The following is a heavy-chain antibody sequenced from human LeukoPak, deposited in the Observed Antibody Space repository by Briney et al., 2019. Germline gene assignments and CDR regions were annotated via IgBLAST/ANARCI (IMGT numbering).Heavy chain of an antibody. CDR1: GFTFSSYS. D-gene: IGHD1-26*01. J-gene: IGHJ4*02. Sequence: PGGSLRLSCAASGFTFSSYSMNWVRQAPGKGLEWVSYISSSSSTIYYADSVKGRFTISRDNAKNSLYLQMNSLRAEDTAVYYCARQVGATEDYWGQGTLVTVSS. CDR2: ISSSSSTI. V-gene: IGHV3-48*01. CDR3: ARQVGATEDY.